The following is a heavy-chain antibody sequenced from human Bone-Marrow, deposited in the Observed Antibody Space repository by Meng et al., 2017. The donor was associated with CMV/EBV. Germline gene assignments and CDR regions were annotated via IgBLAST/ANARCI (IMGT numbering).Heavy chain of an antibody. CDR3: ARGPTLTNTIFGVVIRPHYYYGMDV. CDR2: INHSGST. CDR1: GGSFSGYY. Sequence: SETLSLTCAVYGGSFSGYYWSWIRQPPGKGLEWIGEINHSGSTNYNPSLKSRVTISVDTSKNQLSLKLSSVTAADTAVYYCARGPTLTNTIFGVVIRPHYYYGMDVWGQGTTVTVSS. J-gene: IGHJ6*02. D-gene: IGHD3-3*01. V-gene: IGHV4-34*01.